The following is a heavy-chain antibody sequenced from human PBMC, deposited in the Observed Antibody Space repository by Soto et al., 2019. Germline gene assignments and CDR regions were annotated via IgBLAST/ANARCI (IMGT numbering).Heavy chain of an antibody. D-gene: IGHD2-21*01. CDR3: AKLWWYGGNDFYVHYYYGMDV. V-gene: IGHV3-30*18. CDR1: GFTFSSYG. Sequence: QVQLVEFGGGVVQPGRSLRLSCAASGFTFSSYGMHWVRQAPGKGLEWVAVISYDGSNKYYADSVKGRFTISRDNSKNTLYLQMNSLRAEDTAVYYCAKLWWYGGNDFYVHYYYGMDVWGQGTTVTVSS. J-gene: IGHJ6*02. CDR2: ISYDGSNK.